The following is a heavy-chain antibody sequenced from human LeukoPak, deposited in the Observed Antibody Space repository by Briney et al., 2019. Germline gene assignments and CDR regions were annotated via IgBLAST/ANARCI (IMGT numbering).Heavy chain of an antibody. CDR2: VYHTENT. J-gene: IGHJ2*01. Sequence: SETLSLTCAVSGGSISTSNWWSWVRQPPGKGLEWIGEVYHTENTAYNPSLRSRVTISLDKSKNQFSLELTSVTAADTAIYYCARGGAPAGDWYFDLWGRGTLVTVSS. V-gene: IGHV4-4*02. CDR1: GGSISTSNW. D-gene: IGHD6-25*01. CDR3: ARGGAPAGDWYFDL.